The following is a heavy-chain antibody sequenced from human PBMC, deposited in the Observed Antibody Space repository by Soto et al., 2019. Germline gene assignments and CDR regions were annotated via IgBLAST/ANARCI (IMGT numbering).Heavy chain of an antibody. J-gene: IGHJ4*02. Sequence: PGGSLRLSCAASGFTFSNYAIHWVRQAPGKGLEWVAVIASEGKDKRYADSVKGRFTISRDNSKNTVYLQMNSLRGEDTAVYYCAKDGAIAAADYFFDYWGQGSLVTVSS. CDR1: GFTFSNYA. CDR3: AKDGAIAAADYFFDY. V-gene: IGHV3-30*18. D-gene: IGHD6-13*01. CDR2: IASEGKDK.